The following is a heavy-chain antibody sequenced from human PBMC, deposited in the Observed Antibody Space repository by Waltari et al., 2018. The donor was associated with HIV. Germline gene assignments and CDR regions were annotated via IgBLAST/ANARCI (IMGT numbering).Heavy chain of an antibody. CDR3: ARGQYGPGSREDY. CDR2: INHSGRT. Sequence: QVPLQQWGTGLLKPSETLPLTCALQGGSSSNYYWSWIRQPPGKGLEWIAEINHSGRTNYNPSLKSRLTISVDTSKTQFSVKLTSVTAADTAVYFCARGQYGPGSREDYCGQGTLVTVAS. J-gene: IGHJ4*02. CDR1: GGSSSNYY. V-gene: IGHV4-34*02. D-gene: IGHD3-10*01.